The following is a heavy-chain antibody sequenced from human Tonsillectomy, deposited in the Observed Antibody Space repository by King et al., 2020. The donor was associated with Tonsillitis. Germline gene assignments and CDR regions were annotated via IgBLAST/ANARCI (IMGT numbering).Heavy chain of an antibody. CDR2: IYHGGIT. CDR1: GYSISSGYY. Sequence: QVQLQESGPGLVKPSETLSLTCTVSGYSISSGYYWGWSRQPPGKGLEWIGSIYHGGITYYNPSLKSRVTISVDTSKNQFYLKLSSVTAADTAVYYCARDGAYGDDNFDYWGQGTLVTVSS. V-gene: IGHV4-38-2*02. J-gene: IGHJ4*02. CDR3: ARDGAYGDDNFDY. D-gene: IGHD4-17*01.